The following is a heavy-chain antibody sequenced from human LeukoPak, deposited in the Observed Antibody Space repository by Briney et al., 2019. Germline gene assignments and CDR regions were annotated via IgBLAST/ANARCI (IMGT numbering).Heavy chain of an antibody. CDR1: GGTFSSYA. CDR3: ARRALVYYSSGLFDC. Sequence: VASVKVSCKASGGTFSSYAISWVRQAPGQGLEWMGGTIPIFGAANYAQKFQGRVTITADESTRTAYMEMSRLRSVDTAVYYSARRALVYYSSGLFDCWREGTLVAVSS. J-gene: IGHJ4*02. CDR2: TIPIFGAA. D-gene: IGHD3-22*01. V-gene: IGHV1-69*13.